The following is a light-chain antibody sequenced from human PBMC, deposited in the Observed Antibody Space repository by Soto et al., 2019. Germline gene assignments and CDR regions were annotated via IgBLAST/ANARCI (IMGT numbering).Light chain of an antibody. Sequence: DIQMTQSPSSLSASVGDRVTITCRASQAISNYLAWYQQKPWKVPKLLIYAASTLQSGVPSRFSGSGSGTDFTLTISSLQPEDVETYYCQKYNSAPFGPGTRVDIK. CDR2: AAS. CDR3: QKYNSAP. J-gene: IGKJ3*01. CDR1: QAISNY. V-gene: IGKV1-27*01.